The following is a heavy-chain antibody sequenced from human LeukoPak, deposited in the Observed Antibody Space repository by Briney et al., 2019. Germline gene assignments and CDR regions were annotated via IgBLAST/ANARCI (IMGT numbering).Heavy chain of an antibody. V-gene: IGHV4-34*01. D-gene: IGHD4-17*01. CDR2: INHSGST. Sequence: SETLSLTCAVYGGSFSGYYWSWIRQPPGKGLEWIGEINHSGSTNYNPSLKSRVTISVDTSKNQFSLKLTSVTVADTAVYHCARGANHGDSGLDVFDIWGQGTMVTVSS. CDR1: GGSFSGYY. CDR3: ARGANHGDSGLDVFDI. J-gene: IGHJ3*02.